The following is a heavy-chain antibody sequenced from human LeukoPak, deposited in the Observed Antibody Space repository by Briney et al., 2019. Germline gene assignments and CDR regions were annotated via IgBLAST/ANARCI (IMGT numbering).Heavy chain of an antibody. D-gene: IGHD1-20*01. CDR3: VRVKSITGTPPDY. CDR2: ISAYNGDT. Sequence: ASVKVSCKASGYTFTRYGITWVRQAPGQGLEWMGWISAYNGDTNYAQKLQGRVTMTTDTSTSTAYMELRSLRSDDTAVYYCVRVKSITGTPPDYWGQGTLVTVSS. V-gene: IGHV1-18*01. CDR1: GYTFTRYG. J-gene: IGHJ4*02.